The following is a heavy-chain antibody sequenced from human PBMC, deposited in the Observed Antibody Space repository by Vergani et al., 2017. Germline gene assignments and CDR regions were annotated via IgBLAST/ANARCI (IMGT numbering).Heavy chain of an antibody. CDR2: IYSGGST. Sequence: EVQLLESGGGLVQPGGSLRLSCAASGFTFSSYAMSWVRQAPGKGLGWVSVIYSGGSTYYADSVKGRFPISRDNSKNTLYLQMNSLRAEDTAVYYCARAKVPAAIYYYYGMDVWGQGTTVTVSS. CDR3: ARAKVPAAIYYYYGMDV. CDR1: GFTFSSYA. V-gene: IGHV3-23*03. D-gene: IGHD2-2*01. J-gene: IGHJ6*02.